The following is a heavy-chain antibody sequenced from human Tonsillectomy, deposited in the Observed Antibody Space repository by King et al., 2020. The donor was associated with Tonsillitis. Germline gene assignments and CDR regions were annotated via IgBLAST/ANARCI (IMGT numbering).Heavy chain of an antibody. J-gene: IGHJ4*02. CDR2: IYSSGST. Sequence: VQLVESGPRLVMPSQTLSLTCTVSGGSISRGDDYWSWIRQSPGKGPEWIGYIYSSGSTYYNSSLKSRVTISINTSKTQFSLKMRSVTVADTAVYYCAKAEGSGCFWVLKWLASWAQGISVSVP. D-gene: IGHD3-10*01. V-gene: IGHV4-30-4*08. CDR1: GGSISRGDDY. CDR3: AKAEGSGCFWVLKWLAS.